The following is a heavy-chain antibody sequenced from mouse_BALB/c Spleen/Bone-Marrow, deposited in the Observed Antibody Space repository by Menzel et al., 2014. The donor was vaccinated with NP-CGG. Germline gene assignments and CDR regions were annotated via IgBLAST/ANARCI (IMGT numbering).Heavy chain of an antibody. J-gene: IGHJ2*01. CDR1: GYTFTTYT. CDR2: INPSSGYT. D-gene: IGHD2-3*01. V-gene: IGHV1-4*01. Sequence: VHLVESGAELARPGASVKMSCRASGYTFTTYTIHWVRQRPGQGLEWIGYINPSSGYTNYNQKFKDKATLTADKCSSTAYMQLSSLTSEDSAVYYCARRDDGYVFFDYWGQGTTLTVSS. CDR3: ARRDDGYVFFDY.